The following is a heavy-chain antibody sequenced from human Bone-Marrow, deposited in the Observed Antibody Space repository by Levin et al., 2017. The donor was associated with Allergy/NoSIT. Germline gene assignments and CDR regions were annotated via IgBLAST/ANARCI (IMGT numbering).Heavy chain of an antibody. CDR1: GASISTGNW. J-gene: IGHJ6*03. CDR3: ARHNDYRMDV. Sequence: RSSETLSLTCAVFGASISTGNWLSWVRQPPGKGLAWIGETHHSGSTNYNPSLKSRVTISMDKSKNQLSLRLSSVTAADTAVYYCARHNDYRMDVWGKGTTVSVSS. D-gene: IGHD3-16*01. CDR2: THHSGST. V-gene: IGHV4-4*02.